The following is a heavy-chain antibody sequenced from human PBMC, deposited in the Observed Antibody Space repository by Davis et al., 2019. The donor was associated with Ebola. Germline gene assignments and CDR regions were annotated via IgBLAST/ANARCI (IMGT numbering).Heavy chain of an antibody. Sequence: GESLKISCAASGFTFSSYSMNWVRQAPGKGLEWVSSISSSSSYIYYADSVKGRFTISRDNAKNSLYLQMNSLRAEDTAVYYCARWGIAARLPYYYYYGMDVWGQGTTVTVSS. V-gene: IGHV3-21*01. CDR2: ISSSSSYI. CDR3: ARWGIAARLPYYYYYGMDV. CDR1: GFTFSSYS. J-gene: IGHJ6*02. D-gene: IGHD6-6*01.